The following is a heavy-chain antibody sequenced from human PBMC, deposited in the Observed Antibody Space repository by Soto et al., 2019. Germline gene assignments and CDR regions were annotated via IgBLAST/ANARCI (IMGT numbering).Heavy chain of an antibody. Sequence: SETLSLTCAVSGYSISSGYYWGWIRQPPGKGLEWIGSIYHSGSTYYNPSLKSRVTISVDTSKNQLSLKLSPVSAADTAVYYCARRVIGAGGDYFDYWGQGTLVTVSS. CDR1: GYSISSGYY. J-gene: IGHJ4*02. V-gene: IGHV4-38-2*01. CDR2: IYHSGST. D-gene: IGHD6-13*01. CDR3: ARRVIGAGGDYFDY.